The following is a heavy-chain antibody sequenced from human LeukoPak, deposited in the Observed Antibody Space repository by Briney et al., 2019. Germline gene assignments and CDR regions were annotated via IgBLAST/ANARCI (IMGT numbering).Heavy chain of an antibody. CDR1: GASITGSGYY. J-gene: IGHJ4*02. Sequence: SETLSLTCTVSGASITGSGYYWGWIRRPPGKGLEWIGSIFYSGSTYYNPSLKSRVTISEDTSKNQFSLKLSSVTDTDTAVYYCARSATVTTGYFDYWGQGSLVSDSS. D-gene: IGHD4-17*01. V-gene: IGHV4-39*07. CDR3: ARSATVTTGYFDY. CDR2: IFYSGST.